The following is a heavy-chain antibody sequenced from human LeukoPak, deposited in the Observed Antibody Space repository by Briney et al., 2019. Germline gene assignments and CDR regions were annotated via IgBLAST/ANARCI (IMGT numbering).Heavy chain of an antibody. Sequence: ASVKVSCKASGYTFTSYGICWVRQAPGQGLEWMGWISTYNGNTNYAQKLQGRVTMTTDTSTSTAYMELRSLGSDDTAVYYCARGRPSYCSSTSCQGDYYYYMDVWGKGTTVTVSS. J-gene: IGHJ6*03. V-gene: IGHV1-18*01. CDR3: ARGRPSYCSSTSCQGDYYYYMDV. CDR2: ISTYNGNT. CDR1: GYTFTSYG. D-gene: IGHD2-2*01.